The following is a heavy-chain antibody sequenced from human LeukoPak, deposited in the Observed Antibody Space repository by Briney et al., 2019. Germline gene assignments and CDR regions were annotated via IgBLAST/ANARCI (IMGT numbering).Heavy chain of an antibody. J-gene: IGHJ4*02. CDR3: ARKRSGTNIFDC. Sequence: GGSLRLSCAASGFTFSSYNMNWVCQAPGKGLEWVSYIGTSGRTIYYADSVKGRFTISRDNAKNSLYLHMNSLRTEDAAVYYCARKRSGTNIFDCWGQGTLVTVSS. CDR2: IGTSGRTI. CDR1: GFTFSSYN. D-gene: IGHD1-26*01. V-gene: IGHV3-48*04.